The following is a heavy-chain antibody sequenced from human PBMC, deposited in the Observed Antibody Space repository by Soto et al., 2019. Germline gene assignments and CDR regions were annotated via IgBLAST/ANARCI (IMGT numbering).Heavy chain of an antibody. CDR1: GYTFTSYA. D-gene: IGHD6-19*01. J-gene: IGHJ4*02. Sequence: XSVKVSCNATGYTFTSYAMHLVRQAPGQRLEWMGWINAGNGNTKYSQKFQGRVTITRDTSASTAYMELSSLRSEDTAVYYCARSDQSSGWYFDYWGQGTLVTVYS. CDR2: INAGNGNT. CDR3: ARSDQSSGWYFDY. V-gene: IGHV1-3*01.